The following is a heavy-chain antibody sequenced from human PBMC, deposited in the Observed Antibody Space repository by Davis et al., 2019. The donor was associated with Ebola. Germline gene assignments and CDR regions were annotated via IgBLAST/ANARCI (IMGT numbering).Heavy chain of an antibody. CDR2: IRSSSSTI. D-gene: IGHD3-16*02. CDR3: AKPRAEVRGGVFVEDY. CDR1: GFNFSLYS. V-gene: IGHV3-48*02. J-gene: IGHJ4*02. Sequence: GGSLRLSCAASGFNFSLYSMNWVRQAPGKGPEWVSYIRSSSSTIYYADSVKGRFTTSRDNAKNSLYLQLNSLRDEDTAVYYCAKPRAEVRGGVFVEDYWGQGTLVTVSS.